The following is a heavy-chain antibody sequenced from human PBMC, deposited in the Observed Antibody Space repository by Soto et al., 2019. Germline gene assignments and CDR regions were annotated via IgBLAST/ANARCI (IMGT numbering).Heavy chain of an antibody. Sequence: GESLKISCAASGFTFSSYAMSWVRQAPGKGLEWVSAISGSGGSTYYADSVKGRFTISRDNSKNTLYLQMNSLRAEDTAVYYCAKDRGGRYYGMDVWGQGTTVTVSS. V-gene: IGHV3-23*01. CDR2: ISGSGGST. J-gene: IGHJ6*02. CDR3: AKDRGGRYYGMDV. D-gene: IGHD3-16*01. CDR1: GFTFSSYA.